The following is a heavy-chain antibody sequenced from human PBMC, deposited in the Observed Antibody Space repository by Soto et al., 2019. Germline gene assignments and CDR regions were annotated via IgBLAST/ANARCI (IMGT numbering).Heavy chain of an antibody. D-gene: IGHD3-22*01. CDR2: IYHSGST. CDR3: ASYSSGSRLFDY. CDR1: GGSISRGGYS. J-gene: IGHJ4*02. V-gene: IGHV4-30-2*01. Sequence: SETLSLTCAVSGGSISRGGYSWSWIRQPPGKGLEWIGYIYHSGSTYYNPSLKSRVTISVDRSKNQFSLKLSSVTAADTAVYYCASYSSGSRLFDYWGQGTLVTVSS.